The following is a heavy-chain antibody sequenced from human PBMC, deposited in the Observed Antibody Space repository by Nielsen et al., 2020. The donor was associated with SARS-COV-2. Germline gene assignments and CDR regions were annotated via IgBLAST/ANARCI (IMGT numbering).Heavy chain of an antibody. D-gene: IGHD2-2*01. CDR1: GGSFSGYY. Sequence: GSLRLSCAVYGGSFSGYYWSWIRQPPGKGLEWIGEINHSGSTNYNPSLKSRVTISVDTSKNQFSLKLSSVTAADTAVYYCARGFCSSTSCYGAIFDYWGQGTLVTASS. V-gene: IGHV4-34*01. J-gene: IGHJ4*02. CDR3: ARGFCSSTSCYGAIFDY. CDR2: INHSGST.